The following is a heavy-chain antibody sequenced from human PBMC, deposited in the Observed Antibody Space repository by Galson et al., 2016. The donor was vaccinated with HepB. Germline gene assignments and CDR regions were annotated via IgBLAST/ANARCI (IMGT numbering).Heavy chain of an antibody. CDR2: INPNRGDT. J-gene: IGHJ3*02. V-gene: IGHV1-2*02. D-gene: IGHD4-11*01. Sequence: SVKVSCKASGYTLTAYYIHWVRQAPGQGLEWMGWINPNRGDTNNAQKFQGRVTMTRDTSTRTVYMEMSRLRSGNTAVYYCKSAASSKYDAFDNWGQGTMVTVTS. CDR3: KSAASSKYDAFDN. CDR1: GYTLTAYY.